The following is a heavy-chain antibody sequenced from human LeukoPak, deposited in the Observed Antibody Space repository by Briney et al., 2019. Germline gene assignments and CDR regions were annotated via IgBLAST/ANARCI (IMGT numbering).Heavy chain of an antibody. CDR1: GFTFSSYG. V-gene: IGHV3-33*03. CDR2: IWYGGSNK. CDR3: AKDLEDGLRLGDSYPQAD. Sequence: PGGSLRLSCAASGFTFSSYGMHWVRQAPGKGLEWVAVIWYGGSNKYYADSVKGRFTISRDNSKNTLYLQMNSLRAEDTAVYHCAKDLEDGLRLGDSYPQADWGQGSLVTVSS. J-gene: IGHJ4*02. D-gene: IGHD3-16*01.